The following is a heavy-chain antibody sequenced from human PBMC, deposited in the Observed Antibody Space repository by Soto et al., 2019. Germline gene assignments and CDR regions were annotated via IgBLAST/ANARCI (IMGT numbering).Heavy chain of an antibody. J-gene: IGHJ4*02. Sequence: PGGSLRLSCAASGFTFSSYAMSWVRQAPGKGLEWVSAISGSGGSTYYADSVKGRFTISRDNSKNTLYLQMNSLRAEDTAVYYCATPTPLRGAMITNINFDFWGQGTPVTVSS. D-gene: IGHD3-10*01. CDR2: ISGSGGST. V-gene: IGHV3-23*01. CDR3: ATPTPLRGAMITNINFDF. CDR1: GFTFSSYA.